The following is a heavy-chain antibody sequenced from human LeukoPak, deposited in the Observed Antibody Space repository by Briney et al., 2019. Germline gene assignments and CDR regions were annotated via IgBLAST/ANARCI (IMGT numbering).Heavy chain of an antibody. CDR2: IFHSGST. CDR1: GDSIFSTTYY. Sequence: SETLSLTCTVSGDSIFSTTYYWGWIRQPPGKGLEWIGSIFHSGSTYYNPSLKSRVSISVDTSKNQLSLRLRSVTAADTAVYYCARLYQGKRPPDYWGQGTLVTVSS. D-gene: IGHD6-25*01. V-gene: IGHV4-39*01. CDR3: ARLYQGKRPPDY. J-gene: IGHJ4*02.